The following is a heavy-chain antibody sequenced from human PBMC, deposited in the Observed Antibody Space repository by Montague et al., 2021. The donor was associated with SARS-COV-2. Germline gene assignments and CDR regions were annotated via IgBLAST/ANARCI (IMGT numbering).Heavy chain of an antibody. CDR1: GGSFSGYY. Sequence: SETRSLTCAVYGGSFSGYYWSWIRQPPGKGLEWIGEINHSGSTNYNPSLKSRVTISVDTSKNQFSLKLSSVTAADTAVYYCARVRYYGSGTSLGMDVWGQGTTVTVS. CDR2: INHSGST. J-gene: IGHJ6*02. CDR3: ARVRYYGSGTSLGMDV. V-gene: IGHV4-34*01. D-gene: IGHD3-10*01.